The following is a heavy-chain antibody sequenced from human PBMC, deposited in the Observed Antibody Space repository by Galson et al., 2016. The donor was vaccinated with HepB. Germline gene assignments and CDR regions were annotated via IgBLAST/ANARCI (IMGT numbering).Heavy chain of an antibody. V-gene: IGHV1-46*01. J-gene: IGHJ4*02. CDR3: APIRGHFTDGFDY. D-gene: IGHD2-8*01. CDR1: GFTFTRFF. Sequence: SVKVSCKASGFTFTRFFMHWARQAPGQGLEWMGMVNPTDGSTTYARDFQGRVSMTSDTSTSTVYLDLGSLRSEDTAVYYCAPIRGHFTDGFDYWGQGTLVTVS. CDR2: VNPTDGST.